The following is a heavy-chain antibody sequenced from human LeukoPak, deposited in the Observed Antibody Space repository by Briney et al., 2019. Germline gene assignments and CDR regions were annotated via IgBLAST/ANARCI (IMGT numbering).Heavy chain of an antibody. CDR3: TTLWASYGDYASGAFDI. D-gene: IGHD4-17*01. CDR1: GFTFSNAW. J-gene: IGHJ3*02. CDR2: IKSKTDGRTT. V-gene: IGHV3-15*01. Sequence: GGSLRLSCAASGFTFSNAWMSWVRQAPGKGLEWVGRIKSKTDGRTTDYAAPVKGRFTISRDDSKNTLYLQMNSLKTEDTAVYYCTTLWASYGDYASGAFDIWGQGTMVTVSS.